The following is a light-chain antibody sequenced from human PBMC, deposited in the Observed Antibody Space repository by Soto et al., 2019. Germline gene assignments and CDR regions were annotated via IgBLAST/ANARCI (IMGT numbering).Light chain of an antibody. V-gene: IGKV1-5*03. CDR1: QSIGNW. J-gene: IGKJ2*01. CDR3: QQFKIYPYT. Sequence: DIQMTQSTSTLSASVGDTVTITCRASQSIGNWMAWYQQTPGKAPKLLIYRGSSLQSWVPSRFSGSGSGTEFTLTIVSLQPYDFAVYFCQQFKIYPYTFGQEKKLQIK. CDR2: RGS.